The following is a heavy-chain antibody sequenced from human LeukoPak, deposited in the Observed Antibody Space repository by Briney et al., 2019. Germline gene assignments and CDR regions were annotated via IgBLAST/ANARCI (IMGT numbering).Heavy chain of an antibody. CDR1: GYTFTSYG. J-gene: IGHJ4*02. CDR2: ISAYNGNT. Sequence: GASVKVSCKASGYTFTSYGISWVRQAPGQGLEWMGWISAYNGNTNYAQKLQGRVTMTTDTSTSTAYMELRSLRSDDTAVYYCARDLGLFWSSSRLFDYWGQGTLVTVPS. V-gene: IGHV1-18*01. CDR3: ARDLGLFWSSSRLFDY. D-gene: IGHD3-3*01.